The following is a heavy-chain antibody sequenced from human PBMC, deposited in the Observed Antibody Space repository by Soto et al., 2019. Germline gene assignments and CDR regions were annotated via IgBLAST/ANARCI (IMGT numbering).Heavy chain of an antibody. CDR3: ARSVRGYSYADY. J-gene: IGHJ4*02. V-gene: IGHV1-69*02. CDR1: GGTFSRYT. CDR2: IIPILGIA. Sequence: SVKVSCKASGGTFSRYTISRVRQAPGQGLEWMGRIIPILGIANYAQKFQGRVTITADKSTSTAYMELSSLRSEDTAVYYCARSVRGYSYADYWGQGTLVTVSS. D-gene: IGHD5-18*01.